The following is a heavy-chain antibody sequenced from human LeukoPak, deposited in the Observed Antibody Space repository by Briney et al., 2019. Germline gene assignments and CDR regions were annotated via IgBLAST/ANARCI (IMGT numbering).Heavy chain of an antibody. Sequence: GGSLRLSCRGSGFTFGDHAMSWVRLAPGKGLEWVGFIRSKAYRGTTEYAASVKGRFTISRDDSASIAYLQMNSLKTEDTAVYYCARGPIQLWIHNAMDVWGQGATVTVSS. V-gene: IGHV3-49*04. CDR2: IRSKAYRGTT. CDR3: ARGPIQLWIHNAMDV. CDR1: GFTFGDHA. D-gene: IGHD5-18*01. J-gene: IGHJ6*02.